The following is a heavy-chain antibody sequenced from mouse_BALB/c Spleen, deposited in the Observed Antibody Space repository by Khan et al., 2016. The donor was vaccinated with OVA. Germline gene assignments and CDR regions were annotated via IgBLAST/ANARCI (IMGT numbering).Heavy chain of an antibody. Sequence: VQLQESGPGLVQPSQSLSITCTVSGFSLTSYGVHWVRQSPGEGLEWLGVIWSGGSTDYNAAFISRLSISKDNYKTQVFFKMNSLQANDTAIYYCARNYDYDEGLAYWGQGTLVTVSA. CDR2: IWSGGST. J-gene: IGHJ3*01. V-gene: IGHV2-2*02. CDR3: ARNYDYDEGLAY. CDR1: GFSLTSYG. D-gene: IGHD2-4*01.